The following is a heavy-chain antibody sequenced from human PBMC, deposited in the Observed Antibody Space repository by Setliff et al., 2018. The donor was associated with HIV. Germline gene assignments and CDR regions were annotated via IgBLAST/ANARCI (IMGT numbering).Heavy chain of an antibody. CDR1: GYTFTSYY. V-gene: IGHV1-46*01. J-gene: IGHJ6*03. Sequence: ASVKVSCKASGYTFTSYYMHWVRQAPGQGLEWMGIIYPSGGSTSYAQKFQGRVTMTRDISASTVYLDLSRLRSEDTAVYSCARDKGGQFFFYYMDVWGKGTTVTVSS. CDR2: IYPSGGST. D-gene: IGHD3-16*01. CDR3: ARDKGGQFFFYYMDV.